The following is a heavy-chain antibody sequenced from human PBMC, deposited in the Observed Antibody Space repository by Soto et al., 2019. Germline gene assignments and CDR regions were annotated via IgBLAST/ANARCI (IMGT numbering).Heavy chain of an antibody. CDR3: ARESRDTFGGVIPSDY. D-gene: IGHD3-16*02. CDR2: ISSSSSYI. Sequence: GGSLRLSCAASGFTFSSYSMNWVRQAPGKGLEWVSSISSSSSYIYYADSVKGRFTISRDNAKNSLYLQMNSLRAEDTAVYYCARESRDTFGGVIPSDYWGQGTLVTVSS. V-gene: IGHV3-21*01. J-gene: IGHJ4*02. CDR1: GFTFSSYS.